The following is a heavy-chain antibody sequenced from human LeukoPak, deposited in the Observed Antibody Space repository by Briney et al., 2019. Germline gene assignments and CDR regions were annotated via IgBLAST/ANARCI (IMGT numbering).Heavy chain of an antibody. Sequence: GGSLRLSCVGSGFIFSAYWMAWVRQAPGKGPEWVANINEDGGEERYVDSVRGRFTISRDNTKNSLYLQMNSLRAEDTAVYYCARLGFPYYYYYMDVWGKGTTVTVSS. CDR2: INEDGGEE. V-gene: IGHV3-7*01. CDR1: GFIFSAYW. D-gene: IGHD1-26*01. CDR3: ARLGFPYYYYYMDV. J-gene: IGHJ6*03.